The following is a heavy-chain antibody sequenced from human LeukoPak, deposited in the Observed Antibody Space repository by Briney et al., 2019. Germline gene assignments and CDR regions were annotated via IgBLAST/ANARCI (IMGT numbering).Heavy chain of an antibody. J-gene: IGHJ4*02. CDR3: ARRDDSSGYHKIFDY. Sequence: PSQSLSLTCTLACASISSTTYDSGWIRQPPGKGLEWSVDIYYSGSPYYNPSLQSRVTVSVDTSKNQFYLKLSSLTAADTAVYYCARRDDSSGYHKIFDYWGPGTLVTVSS. CDR2: IYYSGSP. CDR1: CASISSTTYD. V-gene: IGHV4-39*01. D-gene: IGHD3-22*01.